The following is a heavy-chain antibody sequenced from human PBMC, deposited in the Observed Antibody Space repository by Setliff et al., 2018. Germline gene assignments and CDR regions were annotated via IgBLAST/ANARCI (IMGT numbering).Heavy chain of an antibody. CDR3: ARLFQGYDYYKKFDS. D-gene: IGHD3-10*01. J-gene: IGHJ4*02. Sequence: ASVKVSCKTSAYSFTDYYIQWVRQAPGQGLEWMGWINPNSGGTKYSPKFQGRVAMTRDTSVTTAFLELSDLTYDDTAVYYCARLFQGYDYYKKFDSWGQGTLVTVSS. V-gene: IGHV1-2*02. CDR1: AYSFTDYY. CDR2: INPNSGGT.